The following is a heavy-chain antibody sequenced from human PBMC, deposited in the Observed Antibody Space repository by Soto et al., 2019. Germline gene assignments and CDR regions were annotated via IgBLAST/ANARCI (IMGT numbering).Heavy chain of an antibody. CDR3: AKEGVQTGSSGYYYFLDY. CDR2: ISYDGSNK. Sequence: PGGSLRLSCAASGFTFSSYGMHWVRQAPGKGLEWVAVISYDGSNKYYADSVKGRFTISRDNSKNTLYLQMNSLRAEDTAVYYCAKEGVQTGSSGYYYFLDYWGQGTLVTVSS. CDR1: GFTFSSYG. D-gene: IGHD3-22*01. V-gene: IGHV3-30*18. J-gene: IGHJ4*02.